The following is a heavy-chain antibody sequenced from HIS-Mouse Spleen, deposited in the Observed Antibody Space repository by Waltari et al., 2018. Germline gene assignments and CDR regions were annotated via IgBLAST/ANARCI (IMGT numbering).Heavy chain of an antibody. D-gene: IGHD6-13*01. V-gene: IGHV4-39*07. CDR2: IYYSGST. CDR1: GASISTNSYY. Sequence: QLQLQESGPGLVKPSETLSLPCTVSGASISTNSYYWVWIRQPPGKGLEWIGSIYYSGSTYYNPSLKSRVTISVDTSKNQFSLKLSSVTAADTAVYYCAREIPYSSSWYDWYFDLWGRGTLVTVSS. CDR3: AREIPYSSSWYDWYFDL. J-gene: IGHJ2*01.